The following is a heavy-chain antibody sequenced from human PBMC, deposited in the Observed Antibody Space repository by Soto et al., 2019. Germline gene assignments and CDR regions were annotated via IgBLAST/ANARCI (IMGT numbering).Heavy chain of an antibody. CDR1: GYTFTSYG. D-gene: IGHD2-2*01. Sequence: ASVKVSCKASGYTFTSYGISWVRQAPGQGLEWMGWINAYNGNTNYAQKIQGRVTMTRDTSTSTAYMELSSLRSEDTAVYYCARDTPIYCSSTSCPEDLNYGMDVWGQGTTVTVSS. CDR2: INAYNGNT. J-gene: IGHJ6*02. V-gene: IGHV1-18*01. CDR3: ARDTPIYCSSTSCPEDLNYGMDV.